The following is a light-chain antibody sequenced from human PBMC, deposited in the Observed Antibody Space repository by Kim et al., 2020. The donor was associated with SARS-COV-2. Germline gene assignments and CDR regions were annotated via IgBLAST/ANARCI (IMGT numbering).Light chain of an antibody. J-gene: IGLJ1*01. Sequence: GQSVTISCPGTSSDVGGYNYVSWYQQHPGKAPKLMIYDVSNRPSGVSNRFSGSKSGNTASLAISGLQAEDEADYYCSSYTSSDSYVFGTGTKVTVL. CDR2: DVS. CDR3: SSYTSSDSYV. CDR1: SSDVGGYNY. V-gene: IGLV2-14*03.